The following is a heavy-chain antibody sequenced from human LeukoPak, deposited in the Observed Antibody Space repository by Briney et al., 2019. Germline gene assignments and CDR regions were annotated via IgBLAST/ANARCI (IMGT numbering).Heavy chain of an antibody. V-gene: IGHV3-23*01. D-gene: IGHD2-15*01. CDR3: AKTLGYCSGGSCYQKFDY. CDR1: GFTFSSYA. J-gene: IGHJ4*02. Sequence: PGGSLRLSCAASGFTFSSYAMSWVRQAPGRGLEWVSAISGSGGSTYYADSVKGRFTISRDNSKNTLYLQMNGLRAEDTAVYYCAKTLGYCSGGSCYQKFDYWGQGTLVTVSS. CDR2: ISGSGGST.